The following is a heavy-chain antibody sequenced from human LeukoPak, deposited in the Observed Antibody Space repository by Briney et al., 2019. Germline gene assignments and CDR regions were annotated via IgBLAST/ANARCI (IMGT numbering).Heavy chain of an antibody. CDR1: GFRFTDFY. CDR3: VRDADGGNSWFDT. D-gene: IGHD4-23*01. CDR2: ISPTSSYM. V-gene: IGHV3-21*04. Sequence: GGSLRLSCAASGFRFTDFYMNWVRQAPGKGLEWVSWISPTSSYMYYADSVKGRFTISRDNAKNSLYLQMNSLRAEGTALYYCVRDADGGNSWFDTWGQGTLVTVSS. J-gene: IGHJ5*02.